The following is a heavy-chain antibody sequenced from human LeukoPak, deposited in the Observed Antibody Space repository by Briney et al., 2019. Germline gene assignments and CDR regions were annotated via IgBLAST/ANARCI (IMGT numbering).Heavy chain of an antibody. Sequence: PSETLSFTCTVSGGSISSYYWSWIRQPPGKGLEWIGYIYYSGNTNYNPPLKRRVPISVDTSKNQFSLKLNSATAADPAVYYCARGAIAMEANFDHRGQGTLVTVSP. CDR1: GGSISSYY. CDR2: IYYSGNT. CDR3: ARGAIAMEANFDH. V-gene: IGHV4-59*01. D-gene: IGHD3-3*01. J-gene: IGHJ4*02.